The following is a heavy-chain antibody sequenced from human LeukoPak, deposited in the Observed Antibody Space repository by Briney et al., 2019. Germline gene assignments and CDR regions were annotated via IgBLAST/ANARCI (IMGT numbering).Heavy chain of an antibody. J-gene: IGHJ4*02. CDR3: ARDDSWTGTTANFDY. D-gene: IGHD3/OR15-3a*01. V-gene: IGHV3-11*01. CDR2: LSSSGSTI. Sequence: PGGSLRLSCAASGFTFSDYYMSWIRQAPGKGLEWVSYLSSSGSTIYYADSVKGRFTISRDNAKNSLYLQMNSLRAEDTAVYYCARDDSWTGTTANFDYWGQGTLVTVSS. CDR1: GFTFSDYY.